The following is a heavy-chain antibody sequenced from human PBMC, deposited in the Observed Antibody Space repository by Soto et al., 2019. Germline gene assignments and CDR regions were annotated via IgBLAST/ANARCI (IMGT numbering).Heavy chain of an antibody. CDR3: AIDRMRIVATYYLDS. D-gene: IGHD5-12*01. CDR2: IIPIFGTA. V-gene: IGHV1-69*13. CDR1: GGTFSSYA. J-gene: IGHJ4*01. Sequence: SVKVSCKASGGTFSSYAISWVRQAPGQGLEWMGGIIPIFGTANYAQKFQGRVTITADESTSTAYMELSSLRSEDTAVYYCAIDRMRIVATYYLDSWGHGTLFTVSS.